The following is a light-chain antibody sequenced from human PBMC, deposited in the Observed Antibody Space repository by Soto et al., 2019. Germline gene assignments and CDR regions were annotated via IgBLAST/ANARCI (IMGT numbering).Light chain of an antibody. CDR3: SSITRSSPGV. Sequence: QSALTQPASVSGSPGQSITISCTGTNSDVGGYNYVSWYQQHPGKAPKLMIYEVSNRPSGVSNRFSGSKSGNTASLTISGPQAGDGADFYGSSITRSSPGVFGTGTKLTVL. CDR2: EVS. V-gene: IGLV2-14*01. J-gene: IGLJ1*01. CDR1: NSDVGGYNY.